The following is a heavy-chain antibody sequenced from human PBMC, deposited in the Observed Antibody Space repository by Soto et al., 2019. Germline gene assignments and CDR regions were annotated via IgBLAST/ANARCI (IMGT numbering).Heavy chain of an antibody. V-gene: IGHV1-2*04. D-gene: IGHD1-26*01. CDR3: AREVGATSRGAWFAP. J-gene: IGHJ5*02. Sequence: YGLASSYMCSLRHSPRKGLEWMGWINPNSGGTNYAQKFQGWVTMTRDTSISTAYMELSRLRSDDTAVYYWAREVGATSRGAWFAPWGKGTLVTVSS. CDR1: YGLASSY. CDR2: INPNSGGT.